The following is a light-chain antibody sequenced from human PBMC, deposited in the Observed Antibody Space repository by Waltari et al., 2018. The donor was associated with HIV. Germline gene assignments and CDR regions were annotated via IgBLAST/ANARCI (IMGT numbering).Light chain of an antibody. Sequence: QSALTQPASVSGSPGQSITISCTGTSSDVGSYHLVSWYQHHPGKAPKLMIYEVTKRPSGVSNRFSGSKSDNTASLTISGLQAEDEADYYCCSYAGSSTFVVFGGGSKLTVL. CDR1: SSDVGSYHL. CDR3: CSYAGSSTFVV. J-gene: IGLJ2*01. CDR2: EVT. V-gene: IGLV2-23*02.